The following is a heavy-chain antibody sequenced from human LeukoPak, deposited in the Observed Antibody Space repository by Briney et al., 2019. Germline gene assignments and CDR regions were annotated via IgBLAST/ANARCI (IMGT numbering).Heavy chain of an antibody. CDR1: RYTFTSYA. J-gene: IGHJ4*02. V-gene: IGHV1-3*01. CDR2: INAGNGNT. D-gene: IGHD4-17*01. CDR3: ARARWTSTVTTYYLDY. Sequence: GASVKVSCTASRYTFTSYAIQWVRQAPGQRLEWMGWINAGNGNTKYSQNFQGRVTITRDTSASTAYMDLSSLRSEDTAVYYCARARWTSTVTTYYLDYWGQGTLVTVSS.